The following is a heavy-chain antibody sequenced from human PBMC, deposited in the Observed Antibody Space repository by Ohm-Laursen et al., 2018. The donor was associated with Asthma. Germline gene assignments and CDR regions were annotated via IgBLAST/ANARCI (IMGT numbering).Heavy chain of an antibody. CDR2: IWFDGSKK. V-gene: IGHV3-33*01. CDR3: ARDSRTAMVDH. Sequence: SLRLSCAAPGFTFSTHGMHWVRQAPGKGLEWVAIIWFDGSKKYYADSVKGRFTISRDNSKNTLYLEMNSLRAEDTAVYYCARDSRTAMVDHWGQGTLVTVSS. D-gene: IGHD5-18*01. J-gene: IGHJ4*02. CDR1: GFTFSTHG.